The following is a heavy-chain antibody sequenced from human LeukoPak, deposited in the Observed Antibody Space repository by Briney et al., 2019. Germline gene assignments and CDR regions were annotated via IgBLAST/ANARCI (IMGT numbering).Heavy chain of an antibody. CDR2: INHSGST. Sequence: PSETLSLTCTVSGGSISSGGYYWSWIRQHPGKGLEWIGEINHSGSTNYNPSLKSRVTISVDTSKNQFSLKLSSVTAADTAVYYCARGGRYYDLDYWGQGTLVTVSS. D-gene: IGHD3-22*01. CDR3: ARGGRYYDLDY. CDR1: GGSISSGGYY. J-gene: IGHJ4*02. V-gene: IGHV4-31*03.